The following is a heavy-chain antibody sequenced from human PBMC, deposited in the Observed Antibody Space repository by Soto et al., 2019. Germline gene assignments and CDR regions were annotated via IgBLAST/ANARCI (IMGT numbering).Heavy chain of an antibody. Sequence: SETLSLTCTVSGGSIRSYYWNWIRQPPGKGLEWIGYISYSGSTNYDPSLRSRVTTSVDRSKNQFSLKLSSVTAADTAVYYCARTPDIWGQGTMVTVSS. CDR2: ISYSGST. V-gene: IGHV4-59*12. CDR1: GGSIRSYY. J-gene: IGHJ3*02. CDR3: ARTPDI.